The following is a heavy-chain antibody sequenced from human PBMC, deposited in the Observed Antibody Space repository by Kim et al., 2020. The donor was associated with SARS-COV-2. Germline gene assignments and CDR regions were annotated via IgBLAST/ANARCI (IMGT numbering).Heavy chain of an antibody. CDR2: ISSSSSTI. CDR1: GFTFSSYS. D-gene: IGHD3-10*01. V-gene: IGHV3-48*04. J-gene: IGHJ6*02. Sequence: GGSLRLSCAASGFTFSSYSMNWVRQAPGKGLEWVSYISSSSSTIYYADSVKGRFTISRDNAKNSLYLQMNSLRAEDTAVYYCARVAEYYYGSGSYQYYYYYGMDVWGQGTTVTVSS. CDR3: ARVAEYYYGSGSYQYYYYYGMDV.